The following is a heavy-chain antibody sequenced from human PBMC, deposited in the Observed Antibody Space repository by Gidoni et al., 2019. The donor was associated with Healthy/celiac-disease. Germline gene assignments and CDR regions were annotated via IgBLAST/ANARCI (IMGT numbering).Heavy chain of an antibody. V-gene: IGHV3-9*01. Sequence: EVQLVESGGGLVQPGRSRRRYCTGHGVRLEDYAMNWVRQAPGKGLEWVSGISWNSGSIGYADSVKGRFTISRDNAKNSLYLQMNSLRAEDTALYYCAKDISRDGYNYGFDYWGQGTLVTVSS. CDR3: AKDISRDGYNYGFDY. CDR1: GVRLEDYA. D-gene: IGHD5-12*01. J-gene: IGHJ4*02. CDR2: ISWNSGSI.